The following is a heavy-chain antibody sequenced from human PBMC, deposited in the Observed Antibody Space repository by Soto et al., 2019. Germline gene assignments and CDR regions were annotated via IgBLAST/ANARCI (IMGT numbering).Heavy chain of an antibody. CDR2: IWYDGSNK. CDR3: ARDNYGGYRVYYYYYYMDV. CDR1: GFTFSSYG. Sequence: QVQLVESGGGVVQPGRSLRLSCAASGFTFSSYGMHWVRQAPGKGLEWVAVIWYDGSNKYYADSVKGRFTISRDNSKNTLYLQMNSLRAEDTAVYYCARDNYGGYRVYYYYYYMDVWGKGTTVTVSS. J-gene: IGHJ6*03. D-gene: IGHD2-15*01. V-gene: IGHV3-33*01.